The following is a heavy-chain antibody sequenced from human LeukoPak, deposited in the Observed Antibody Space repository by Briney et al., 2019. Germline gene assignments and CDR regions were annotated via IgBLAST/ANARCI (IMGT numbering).Heavy chain of an antibody. J-gene: IGHJ4*02. CDR2: ISYDGSNK. V-gene: IGHV3-30*01. D-gene: IGHD3-9*01. CDR1: GFTFSSYA. Sequence: GGSLRLSCAASGFTFSSYAMHWVRQAPGKGLEWVAVISYDGSNKYYADSVKGRFTISGDNSKNTLYLQMNSLRAEDTAVYYCARGGYDILTGYPKGYWGQGTLVTVSS. CDR3: ARGGYDILTGYPKGY.